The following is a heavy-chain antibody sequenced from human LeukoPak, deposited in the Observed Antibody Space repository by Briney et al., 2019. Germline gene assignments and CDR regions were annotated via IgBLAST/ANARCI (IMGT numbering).Heavy chain of an antibody. D-gene: IGHD3-22*01. CDR3: ARDAGDSSGYYYGFDY. Sequence: SETLSLTCAVYGGSFSGYYWSWIRQPPGKGLEWIGEINHSGSTNYNPSLKSRVTISVDTSKNQFSLKLSSVTAADTAVYYCARDAGDSSGYYYGFDYWGQGTLVTVSS. CDR1: GGSFSGYY. CDR2: INHSGST. J-gene: IGHJ4*02. V-gene: IGHV4-34*01.